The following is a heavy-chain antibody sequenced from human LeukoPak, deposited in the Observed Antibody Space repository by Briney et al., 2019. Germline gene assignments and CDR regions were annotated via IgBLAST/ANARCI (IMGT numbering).Heavy chain of an antibody. D-gene: IGHD3-10*01. CDR3: ARLGGPPFGYYYYYMDV. Sequence: GESLQISCKGSGYSFTSCWIGWVRQMPGKGLEWMGIIYPGDSDTRYSPSFQGQVTISADKSISTAYLQWRSLKASDTAMYYCARLGGPPFGYYYYYMDVWGKGTTVTVSS. CDR1: GYSFTSCW. CDR2: IYPGDSDT. V-gene: IGHV5-51*01. J-gene: IGHJ6*03.